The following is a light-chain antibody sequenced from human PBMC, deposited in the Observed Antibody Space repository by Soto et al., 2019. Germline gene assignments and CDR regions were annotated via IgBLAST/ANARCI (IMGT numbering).Light chain of an antibody. Sequence: QSALTQPASLSGSPGQSITISCTGTSSDIGAYDYVSWFQQHPGKAPKLMISEVNNRPSGVSNRFSGSTDGSSNSASLTISGLQTEDEADYYCQSYDSSFVLFGGGTKVTVL. CDR2: EVN. CDR1: SSDIGAYDY. J-gene: IGLJ2*01. V-gene: IGLV2-14*01. CDR3: QSYDSSFVL.